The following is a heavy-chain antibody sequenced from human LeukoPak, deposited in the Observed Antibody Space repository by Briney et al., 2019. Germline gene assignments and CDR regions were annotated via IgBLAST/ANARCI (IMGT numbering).Heavy chain of an antibody. CDR2: ITSNTRYI. D-gene: IGHD3-10*01. J-gene: IGHJ6*03. CDR3: AKELLWFGESTAMDV. Sequence: GGSLRLSCAASGFTFSSYTMNWVRQAPGKGLEWVSSITSNTRYIFYADPVKGRFTISRDNSKNTLYLQMNSLRAEDTAVYYCAKELLWFGESTAMDVWGKGTTVTISS. CDR1: GFTFSSYT. V-gene: IGHV3-21*01.